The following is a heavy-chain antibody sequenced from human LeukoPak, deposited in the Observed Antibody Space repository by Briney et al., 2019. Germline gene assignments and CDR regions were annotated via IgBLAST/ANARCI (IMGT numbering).Heavy chain of an antibody. V-gene: IGHV3-21*01. CDR2: ISSSSSYI. Sequence: PGGSLRLSCAASGFAFGHYTMHWVRQAPGKGLEWVSSISSSSSYIYYADSVKGRFTISRDNAKNSLYLQMNSLRAEDTAVYYCARDLSPLSSYDDYWGQGTLVTVSS. CDR3: ARDLSPLSSYDDY. J-gene: IGHJ4*02. D-gene: IGHD5-12*01. CDR1: GFAFGHYT.